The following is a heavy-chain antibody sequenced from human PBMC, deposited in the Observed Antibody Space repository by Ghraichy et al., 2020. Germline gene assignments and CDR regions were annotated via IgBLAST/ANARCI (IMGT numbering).Heavy chain of an antibody. CDR3: ARVGDNNHSKNRNSPGLGLTGGPIDDY. J-gene: IGHJ4*02. CDR1: GGTFSSYA. CDR2: IIPIFGTA. D-gene: IGHD3-16*02. Sequence: SVKVSCKASGGTFSSYAISWVRQAPGQGLEWMGGIIPIFGTANYAQKFQGRVTITADESTSTAYMELSSLRSEDTAVYYCARVGDNNHSKNRNSPGLGLTGGPIDDYWGQGTLVTVSS. V-gene: IGHV1-69*13.